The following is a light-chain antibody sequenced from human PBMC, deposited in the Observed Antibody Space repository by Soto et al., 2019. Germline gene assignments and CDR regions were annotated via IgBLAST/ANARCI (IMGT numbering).Light chain of an antibody. CDR1: HPININ. CDR3: QHYQRYPPS. J-gene: IGKJ4*01. Sequence: DIQMTQSPSSVSASVADRVTITCRASHPININLVWFQQKPGKAPKSLIYAATNLQSGVPSRFSGSGGGTDFSLTISSLQPEDVATYYCQHYQRYPPSFGGGTKLAIK. CDR2: AAT. V-gene: IGKV1-16*01.